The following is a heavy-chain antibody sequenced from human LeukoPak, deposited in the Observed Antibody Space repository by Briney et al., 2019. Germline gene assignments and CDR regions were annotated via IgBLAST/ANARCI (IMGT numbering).Heavy chain of an antibody. CDR3: ARDRSHPRFDAFDI. D-gene: IGHD1-26*01. V-gene: IGHV1-69*04. Sequence: GASVKVSCKASGGTFSSYAISWVRQAPGQGLEWMGRIIPILGIANYPQKFQGRVTITADKSTSTAYMELSSLRSEDTAVYYCARDRSHPRFDAFDIWGQGTMVTVSS. CDR2: IIPILGIA. CDR1: GGTFSSYA. J-gene: IGHJ3*02.